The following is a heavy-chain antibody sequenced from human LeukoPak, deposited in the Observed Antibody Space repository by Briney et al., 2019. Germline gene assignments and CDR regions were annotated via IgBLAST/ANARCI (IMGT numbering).Heavy chain of an antibody. J-gene: IGHJ4*02. CDR3: ANLNLIPGEDYFDY. Sequence: GGSLRLSCAASRFIFSSYAMNWVRQAPGKGLEWISAISGSGEITYYADSVKGRFTISRDNAKKSLYLQMNSLRAEDTAVYYCANLNLIPGEDYFDYWGQGSLVSVSS. CDR1: RFIFSSYA. CDR2: ISGSGEIT. V-gene: IGHV3-23*01. D-gene: IGHD2-21*01.